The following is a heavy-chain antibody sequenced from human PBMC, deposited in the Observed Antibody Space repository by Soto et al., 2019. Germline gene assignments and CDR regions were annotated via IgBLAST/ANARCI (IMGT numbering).Heavy chain of an antibody. CDR1: GFTFSSYG. Sequence: ESGGGVVQPGRSLRLSCAASGFTFSSYGMHWVRQAPGKGLEWVAVIWYDGSNKYYADSVKGRFTISRDNSKNTLYLQMNSLRAEDTAVYYCAGVVPAATGFAFDIWGQGTMVTVSS. CDR2: IWYDGSNK. CDR3: AGVVPAATGFAFDI. V-gene: IGHV3-33*01. D-gene: IGHD2-2*01. J-gene: IGHJ3*02.